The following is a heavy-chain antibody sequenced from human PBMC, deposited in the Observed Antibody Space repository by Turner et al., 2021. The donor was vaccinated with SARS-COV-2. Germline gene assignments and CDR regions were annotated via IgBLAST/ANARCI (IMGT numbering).Heavy chain of an antibody. CDR1: GYTLIELS. D-gene: IGHD2-8*01. J-gene: IGHJ5*02. CDR2: FDPEDGET. Sequence: QVQLVQSGAEVKKPGAAVKVSCKVSGYTLIELSMHWVRQAPGKGLEWMGDFDPEDGETIYAQKFQGRVTMTEDTSTDTAYMELSSLRSEDTAVYYCATAPPYCTNGVCPNWFDPWGQGTLVTVSS. CDR3: ATAPPYCTNGVCPNWFDP. V-gene: IGHV1-24*01.